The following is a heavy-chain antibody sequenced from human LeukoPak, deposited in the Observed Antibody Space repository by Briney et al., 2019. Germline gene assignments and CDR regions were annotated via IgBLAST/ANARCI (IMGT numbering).Heavy chain of an antibody. CDR3: ATDLYYDSKEFDP. Sequence: KFQGRVTITRDTSASTAYMELSSLRSEDTAVYYCATDLYYDSKEFDPWGQGTLVTVSS. D-gene: IGHD3-22*01. J-gene: IGHJ5*02. V-gene: IGHV1-3*01.